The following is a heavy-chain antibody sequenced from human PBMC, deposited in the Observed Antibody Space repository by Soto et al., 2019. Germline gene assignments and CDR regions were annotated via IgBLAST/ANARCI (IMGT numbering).Heavy chain of an antibody. J-gene: IGHJ4*02. CDR3: AKERFYYDSSGYWGFDY. CDR1: GFTFSSYG. Sequence: QVQLVESGGGVVQPGRSLRLSCAASGFTFSSYGMHWVRQAPGKGLEWVAVISYDGSNKYYADSVKGRFTISRDNSKNTLYLQMNSLRAEDTAVYYGAKERFYYDSSGYWGFDYWGQGTLVTVSS. D-gene: IGHD3-22*01. CDR2: ISYDGSNK. V-gene: IGHV3-30*18.